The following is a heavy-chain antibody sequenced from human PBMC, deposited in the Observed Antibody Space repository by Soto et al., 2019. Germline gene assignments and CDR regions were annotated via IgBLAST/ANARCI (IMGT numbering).Heavy chain of an antibody. CDR1: GVSISSSY. V-gene: IGHV4-59*01. J-gene: IGHJ6*03. CDR3: ARDRAYCSGRSCYSPPDYYYYMDV. Sequence: QVQLQESGPGLVKPSETLSLTCTVSGVSISSSYWSWIRQPPGKGLEWIGYIYNSWSTNYNPSLTRRVPISVDTSKAQVPLGLSFGTAADAAVYYCARDRAYCSGRSCYSPPDYYYYMDVWGKGTTVTVS. CDR2: IYNSWST. D-gene: IGHD2-15*01.